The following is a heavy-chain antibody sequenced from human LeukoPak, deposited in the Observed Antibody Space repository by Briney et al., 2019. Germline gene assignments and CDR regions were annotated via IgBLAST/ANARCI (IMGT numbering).Heavy chain of an antibody. CDR3: ARARTRFCSGGSCYSGYAFDI. CDR2: IRYDGSNK. CDR1: GFTFSSYG. D-gene: IGHD2-15*01. J-gene: IGHJ3*02. V-gene: IGHV3-30*02. Sequence: GGSLRLSCAASGFTFSSYGMHWVRQAPGKGLEWVAFIRYDGSNKYYADSVKGRFTISTDNAKNSLYLQMNSLRAEDTAVYYCARARTRFCSGGSCYSGYAFDIWGQGTMVTVSS.